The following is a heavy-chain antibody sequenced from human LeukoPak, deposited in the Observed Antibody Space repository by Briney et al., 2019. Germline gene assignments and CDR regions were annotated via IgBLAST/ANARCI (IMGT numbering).Heavy chain of an antibody. V-gene: IGHV4-4*09. CDR2: IYTSGST. J-gene: IGHJ4*02. CDR3: ARSSGYYFDY. CDR1: GGSISSYY. D-gene: IGHD3-22*01. Sequence: SETLSLTCTVSGGSISSYYWSWIRQPPGKGLEWIGYIYTSGSTNYNPSLKSRVTISVDTSKNQFSLKLSSVTAANTAVYYCARSSGYYFDYWGQGTLVTVSS.